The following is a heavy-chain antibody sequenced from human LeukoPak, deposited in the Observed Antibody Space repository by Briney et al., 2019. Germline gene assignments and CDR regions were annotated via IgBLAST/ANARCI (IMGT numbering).Heavy chain of an antibody. V-gene: IGHV3-53*01. CDR2: IYSGGST. CDR3: ARIRDGYNYYYFDY. Sequence: GGSLRLSCSASGFTVSNNYMGWVRQAPGKGLEWVSVIYSGGSTYYADSVKGRFTISRDNSKNTLYLQMNSLRAEDTAVYYCARIRDGYNYYYFDYWGQGTLVTVSS. D-gene: IGHD5-24*01. CDR1: GFTVSNNY. J-gene: IGHJ4*02.